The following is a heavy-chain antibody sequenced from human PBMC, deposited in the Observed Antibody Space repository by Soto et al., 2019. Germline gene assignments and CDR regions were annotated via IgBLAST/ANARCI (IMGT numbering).Heavy chain of an antibody. J-gene: IGHJ3*02. CDR2: ISSNGGST. CDR3: ARWSNAFDI. V-gene: IGHV3-64*01. Sequence: EVQLVESGGGLVQPGGSLRLSCAASGFTFSSYAMHWVRQAPGKGLEYVSAISSNGGSTYYANSVKGRFTISRDNSKNTLYLQMGSLRAEDMAVYYCARWSNAFDIWGQGTMVTVSS. CDR1: GFTFSSYA.